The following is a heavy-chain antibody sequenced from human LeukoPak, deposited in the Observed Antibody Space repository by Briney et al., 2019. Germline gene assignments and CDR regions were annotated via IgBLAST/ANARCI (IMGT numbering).Heavy chain of an antibody. V-gene: IGHV4-38-2*02. D-gene: IGHD3-16*02. CDR3: ARQRRDYVWGSYRYNAFDI. Sequence: SSETLSLTCTVSGYSMSSGYYWGWIRQPPGKGLEWIGSIYHSGSTCYNPSLKSRVTISVDTSKNQFYLKLSSVTAADTAVYYCARQRRDYVWGSYRYNAFDIWGQGTMVTVSS. CDR1: GYSMSSGYY. J-gene: IGHJ3*02. CDR2: IYHSGST.